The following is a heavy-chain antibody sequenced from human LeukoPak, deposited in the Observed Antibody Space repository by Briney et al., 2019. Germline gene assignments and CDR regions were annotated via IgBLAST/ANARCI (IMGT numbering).Heavy chain of an antibody. CDR3: AREPVVGYDFWSGYYTGEDDY. Sequence: GGSLRLSCAASGFTFSSYWMSWVRQAPGKGLEWVANIKQDGSEKYYVESVKGRFTISRDNAKNSMYLQMNSLRAEDTAVYYCAREPVVGYDFWSGYYTGEDDYWGQGTLVTVSS. V-gene: IGHV3-7*01. CDR2: IKQDGSEK. CDR1: GFTFSSYW. D-gene: IGHD3-3*01. J-gene: IGHJ4*02.